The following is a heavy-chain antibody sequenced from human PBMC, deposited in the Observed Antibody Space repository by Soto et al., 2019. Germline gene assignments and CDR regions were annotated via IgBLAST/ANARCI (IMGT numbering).Heavy chain of an antibody. CDR2: ISYDGSNK. CDR1: GFTFSSYA. Sequence: GGSLRLSCAASGFTFSSYAMHWVRQAPGKGLEWVAVISYDGSNKYYADSVKGRFTISRDNSKNTLYLQMNSLRAEDTAVYYCARGLRGIWFGELLKRDYYYYGMDVWGQGTTVTVSS. CDR3: ARGLRGIWFGELLKRDYYYYGMDV. D-gene: IGHD3-10*01. J-gene: IGHJ6*02. V-gene: IGHV3-30-3*01.